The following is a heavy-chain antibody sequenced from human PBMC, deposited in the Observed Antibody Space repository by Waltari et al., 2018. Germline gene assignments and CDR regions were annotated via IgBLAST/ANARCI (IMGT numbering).Heavy chain of an antibody. D-gene: IGHD3-22*01. CDR2: ISSSSSTR. V-gene: IGHV3-48*04. J-gene: IGHJ3*02. Sequence: EVQLVESGGGLVQPGGSLRLSCAASGFTFSSYSMNWVRQAPGKGLEWVSYISSSSSTRYYADSVKGRFTISRDNAKNSLYLQMNSLRAEDTAVYYCAREGDSSGYDAFDIWGQGTMVTVSS. CDR3: AREGDSSGYDAFDI. CDR1: GFTFSSYS.